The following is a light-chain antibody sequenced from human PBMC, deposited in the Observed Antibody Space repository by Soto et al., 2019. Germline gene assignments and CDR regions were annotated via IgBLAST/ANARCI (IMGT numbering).Light chain of an antibody. CDR1: RSVDTDY. Sequence: IVLTQSPGSLSLSPGERATLSCRASRSVDTDYLAWYQQKPGQAPRLLIHGASNRATGLPDRFSGSGSATDFTLTISRVEPEDFAVYYCQKYGSSPIFSFGPGTKV. J-gene: IGKJ3*01. V-gene: IGKV3-20*01. CDR3: QKYGSSPIFS. CDR2: GAS.